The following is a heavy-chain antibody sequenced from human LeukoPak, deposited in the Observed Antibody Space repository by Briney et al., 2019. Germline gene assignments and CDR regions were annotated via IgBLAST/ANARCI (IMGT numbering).Heavy chain of an antibody. CDR1: GFTFNSFA. J-gene: IGHJ4*02. V-gene: IGHV3-30*03. CDR3: ARVSGALYGSGSYPGY. CDR2: ISYDGSNE. Sequence: PGGSLSLSCAASGFTFNSFAIHWVRQAPGKGLEWVVVISYDGSNEYYADSVKGRFTISRDNSKNTLYLQMNSLRAEDTAVYYCARVSGALYGSGSYPGYWGQGTLVTVSS. D-gene: IGHD3-10*01.